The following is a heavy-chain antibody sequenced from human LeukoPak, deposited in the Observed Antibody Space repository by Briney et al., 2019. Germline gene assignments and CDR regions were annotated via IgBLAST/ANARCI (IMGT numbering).Heavy chain of an antibody. J-gene: IGHJ4*02. CDR2: IYYSGST. CDR1: GGSISSYY. CDR3: ASSSSGYSYGAHY. Sequence: SETLSLTCTASGGSISSYYWSWIRQPPGKGLEWIGYIYYSGSTNYNPSLKSRVTISVDTSKNQFSLKLSSVTAADTAVYYCASSSSGYSYGAHYWGQGTLVTVSS. D-gene: IGHD5-18*01. V-gene: IGHV4-59*01.